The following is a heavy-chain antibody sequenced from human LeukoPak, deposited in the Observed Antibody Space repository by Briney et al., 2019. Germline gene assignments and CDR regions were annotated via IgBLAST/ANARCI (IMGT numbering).Heavy chain of an antibody. V-gene: IGHV4-34*01. Sequence: SETLSLTCAVYGGSLSGYYWSWIRQPPGKGLEWIGEINHSGSTNYNPSLESRVTISVDTSKNQFSLKLSSVTAADTAVYYCARGPIGWFDPWGQGTLVTVSS. CDR2: INHSGST. CDR3: ARGPIGWFDP. J-gene: IGHJ5*02. CDR1: GGSLSGYY. D-gene: IGHD2-15*01.